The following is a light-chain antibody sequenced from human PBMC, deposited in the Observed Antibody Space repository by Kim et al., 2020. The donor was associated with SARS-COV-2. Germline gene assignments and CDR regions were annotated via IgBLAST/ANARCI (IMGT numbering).Light chain of an antibody. J-gene: IGLJ3*02. Sequence: QRITIPCTGTSSDVGGYNYVSWYQQHPGKAPKLMIYDVSKRPSGVSNRFSGSKSGNTASLTISGLQAEDEADYYCSSYTSSSTRVFGGGTQLTVL. CDR2: DVS. CDR1: SSDVGGYNY. CDR3: SSYTSSSTRV. V-gene: IGLV2-14*04.